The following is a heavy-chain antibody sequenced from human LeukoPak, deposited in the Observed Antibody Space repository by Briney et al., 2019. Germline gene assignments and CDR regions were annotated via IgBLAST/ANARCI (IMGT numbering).Heavy chain of an antibody. Sequence: GGSLRLSCAASGFSLSGFWMSWVRQAPGKGLEWVTNIKQDESVKHYVDSVRGRFTVSRDNAKNSLFLQMSSLRAEDTAVYYCAKDSSRITMSRGIIIPHFWGQGILVTVSS. CDR3: AKDSSRITMSRGIIIPHF. V-gene: IGHV3-7*01. J-gene: IGHJ4*02. CDR2: IKQDESVK. D-gene: IGHD3-10*01. CDR1: GFSLSGFW.